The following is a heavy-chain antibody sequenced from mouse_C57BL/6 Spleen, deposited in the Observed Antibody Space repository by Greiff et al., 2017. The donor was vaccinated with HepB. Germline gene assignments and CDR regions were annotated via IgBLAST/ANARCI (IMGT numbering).Heavy chain of an antibody. CDR3: ARSAYYGSSFSFDY. D-gene: IGHD1-1*01. Sequence: QVQLKQSGAELARPGASVKMSCKASGYTFTSYTMHWVQQRPGQGLEWIGYINPSSGYTKYNQKFKDKATLTADKSSSTDYMQLSSLTSEDSAVYYCARSAYYGSSFSFDYWGQGTTLTVSS. J-gene: IGHJ2*01. V-gene: IGHV1-4*01. CDR1: GYTFTSYT. CDR2: INPSSGYT.